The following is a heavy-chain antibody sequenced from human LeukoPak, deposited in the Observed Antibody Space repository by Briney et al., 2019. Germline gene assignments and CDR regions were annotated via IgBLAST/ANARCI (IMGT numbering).Heavy chain of an antibody. CDR1: GYSFTKYW. J-gene: IGHJ4*02. D-gene: IGHD2-8*01. Sequence: GESLKISCKGSGYSFTKYWIGWVRQMPGKGLEWMGIIYPDDSDTRYSPSFQGQVTISADKSISTAYLQWSSLKASDTAMYYCARSVGYCSDGVCSVFDYWGQGTMVTVSS. V-gene: IGHV5-51*01. CDR2: IYPDDSDT. CDR3: ARSVGYCSDGVCSVFDY.